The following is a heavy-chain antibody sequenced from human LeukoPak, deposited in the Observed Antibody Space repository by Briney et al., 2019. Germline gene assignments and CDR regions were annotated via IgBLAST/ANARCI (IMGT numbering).Heavy chain of an antibody. CDR2: INHSGST. D-gene: IGHD1-1*01. V-gene: IGHV4-39*07. CDR3: ARVGRTRNRSFDY. CDR1: GGSISSGGYY. Sequence: SETLSLTCTVSGGSISSGGYYWSWIRQPPGKGLEWIGEINHSGSTNYNPSLKSRVTISVDTSKNQFSLELSSVTAADTAVYYCARVGRTRNRSFDYWGQGTLVTVSS. J-gene: IGHJ4*02.